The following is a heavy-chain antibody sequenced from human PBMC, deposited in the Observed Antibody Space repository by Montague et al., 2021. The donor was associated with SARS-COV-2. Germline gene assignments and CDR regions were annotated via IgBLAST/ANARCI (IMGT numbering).Heavy chain of an antibody. CDR1: GFTFSSYA. J-gene: IGHJ4*02. CDR3: AKGDVDTAMAFEY. Sequence: SLRLSCAASGFTFSSYAISWVRQAPGKGLEWVSAISGSGSSAYYADSVKGRFTISRDNSKNTLYLQMNSLRAEDTAVYYCAKGDVDTAMAFEYWGQGTLVTVSS. V-gene: IGHV3-23*01. CDR2: ISGSGSSA. D-gene: IGHD5-18*01.